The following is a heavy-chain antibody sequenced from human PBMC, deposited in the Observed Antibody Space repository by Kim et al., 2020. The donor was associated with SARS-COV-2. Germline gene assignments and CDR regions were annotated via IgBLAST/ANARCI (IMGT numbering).Heavy chain of an antibody. D-gene: IGHD6-13*01. Sequence: LKSRVTISVDTSKNQFSLKLSSVTAADTAVYYCARQWYSSSWYGLYYFDYWGQGTLVTVSS. V-gene: IGHV4-39*01. J-gene: IGHJ4*02. CDR3: ARQWYSSSWYGLYYFDY.